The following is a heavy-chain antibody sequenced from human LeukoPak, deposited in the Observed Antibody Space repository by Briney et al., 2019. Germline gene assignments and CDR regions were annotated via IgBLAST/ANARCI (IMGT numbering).Heavy chain of an antibody. Sequence: PSETLSLTCTVSGYSISSGYYWGWIRQPPGKGLEWIGSIYHSGSTYYNPSLKSRVTISVDTSKNQFSLKLSSVTAADTAVYYCARDREGPMDVWGKGTTVTVSS. CDR1: GYSISSGYY. V-gene: IGHV4-38-2*02. CDR2: IYHSGST. J-gene: IGHJ6*03. CDR3: ARDREGPMDV.